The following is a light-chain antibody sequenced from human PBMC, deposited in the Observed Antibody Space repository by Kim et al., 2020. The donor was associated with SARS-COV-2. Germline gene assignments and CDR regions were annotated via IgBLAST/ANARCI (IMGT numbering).Light chain of an antibody. CDR3: AMYVGSGVWM. CDR1: SGSVSISDN. J-gene: IGLJ3*02. CDR2: RTD. V-gene: IGLV8-61*01. Sequence: QTVVTQEPSFSVSPGGTVTLTCAWTSGSVSISDNTCWYQQTPGQAPRTLIYRTDTRSSGVPDRFSGSILGNKAVLTITGAQGDDEGDYYCAMYVGSGVWMFGGGTKVTVL.